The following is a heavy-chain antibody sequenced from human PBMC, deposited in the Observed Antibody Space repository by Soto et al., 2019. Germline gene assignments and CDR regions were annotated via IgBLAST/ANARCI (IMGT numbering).Heavy chain of an antibody. J-gene: IGHJ4*02. Sequence: QAQLVESGGGVVQPGRSLRLSCAASEFTFSSYAMHWVRQAPGKGLEWVAVISYDESQRYYADSVKGRFTISRDNSKSTLYLQMNSLRAEDTAVYYCARASYSMVRGVTFDYWGQGTLVTVSS. CDR3: ARASYSMVRGVTFDY. CDR1: EFTFSSYA. D-gene: IGHD3-10*01. CDR2: ISYDESQR. V-gene: IGHV3-30-3*01.